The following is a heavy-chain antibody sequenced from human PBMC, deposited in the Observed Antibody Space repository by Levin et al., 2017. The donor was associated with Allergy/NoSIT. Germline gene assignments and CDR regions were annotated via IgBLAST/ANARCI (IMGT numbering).Heavy chain of an antibody. CDR3: ARGGGGGY. CDR2: ISYDGSNK. D-gene: IGHD3-10*01. CDR1: GFTFSSYA. J-gene: IGHJ4*02. Sequence: GGSLRLSCAASGFTFSSYAMHWVRQAPGKGLEWVAVISYDGSNKYYADSVKGRFTISRDNSKNTLYLQMNSLRAEDTAVYYCARGGGGGYWGQGTLVTVSS. V-gene: IGHV3-30-3*01.